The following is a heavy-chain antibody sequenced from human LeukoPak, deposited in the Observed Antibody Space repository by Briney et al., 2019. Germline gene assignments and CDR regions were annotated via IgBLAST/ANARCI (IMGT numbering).Heavy chain of an antibody. V-gene: IGHV3-9*01. J-gene: IGHJ3*02. CDR1: GFTFDDYA. CDR2: ISWNSGSI. CDR3: AKEDCSSTSCYTYSNDAFDI. Sequence: GGSLRLSCAASGFTFDDYAMHWVRQAPGKGLEWVSGISWNSGSIGYADSVKGRFTISRDNSKNTLYLQMNSLRAEDTAVYYCAKEDCSSTSCYTYSNDAFDIWGQGTMVTVSS. D-gene: IGHD2-2*02.